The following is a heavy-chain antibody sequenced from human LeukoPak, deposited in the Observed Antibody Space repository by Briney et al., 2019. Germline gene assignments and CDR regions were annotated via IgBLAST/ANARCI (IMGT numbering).Heavy chain of an antibody. V-gene: IGHV1-18*01. Sequence: ASVKVSCKASGYTFTSYGISWVRQAPGQGLEWMGWITPYNGDTNYAQKVQGRVTMTTDTSTSTAYMELRSLRSDDTAVYYCARELVGGSFSSNWFDPWGQGTLVTVSS. CDR1: GYTFTSYG. D-gene: IGHD1-26*01. J-gene: IGHJ5*02. CDR3: ARELVGGSFSSNWFDP. CDR2: ITPYNGDT.